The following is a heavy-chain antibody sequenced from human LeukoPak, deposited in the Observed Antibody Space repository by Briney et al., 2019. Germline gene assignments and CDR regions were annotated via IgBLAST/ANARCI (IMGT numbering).Heavy chain of an antibody. V-gene: IGHV3-69-1*01. CDR2: ITSDRSV. CDR3: ARDYYFGMNV. CDR1: GFRFSDYY. J-gene: IGHJ6*02. Sequence: GGSLRLSCAASGFRFSDYYMNWIRQPPGKGLEWVSHITSDRSVSYADSVKGRFTISRVNAKNSLYLQMNSLRAEDTAVYYCARDYYFGMNVWGQGTTVTVSS.